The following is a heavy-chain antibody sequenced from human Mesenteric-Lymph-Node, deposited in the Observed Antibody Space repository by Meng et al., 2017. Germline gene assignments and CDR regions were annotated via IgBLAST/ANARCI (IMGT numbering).Heavy chain of an antibody. CDR2: INHSGST. CDR3: ARRGVYDGPFDI. Sequence: SETLSPTCAVYGGSFSGYYWSWIRQPPGKGLEWIGEINHSGSTNYNPSLKSRVTISVDTSKNQFSLKLSSVTAADTAVYYCARRGVYDGPFDIWGQGTMVTVSS. D-gene: IGHD3-22*01. CDR1: GGSFSGYY. J-gene: IGHJ3*02. V-gene: IGHV4-34*01.